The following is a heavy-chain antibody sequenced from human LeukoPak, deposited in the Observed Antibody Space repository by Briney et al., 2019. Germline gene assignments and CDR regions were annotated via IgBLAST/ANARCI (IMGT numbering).Heavy chain of an antibody. CDR1: GGSISNFY. CDR2: IHYSENT. J-gene: IGHJ3*02. V-gene: IGHV4-59*01. Sequence: SETLCLTCTISGGSISNFYWTWIRQPPGKGLEWIGYIHYSENTKYNPSLESRVTISVDMSKNQFSLKLNSVTAADTAVYYCARGHDSSSYSPGAFDIWGQGTVVIVSS. D-gene: IGHD3-22*01. CDR3: ARGHDSSSYSPGAFDI.